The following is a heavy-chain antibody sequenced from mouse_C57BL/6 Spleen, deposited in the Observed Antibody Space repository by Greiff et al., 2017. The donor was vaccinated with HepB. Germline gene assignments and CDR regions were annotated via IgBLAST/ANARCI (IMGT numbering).Heavy chain of an antibody. V-gene: IGHV1-82*01. J-gene: IGHJ2*01. Sequence: QVQLKQSGPELVKPGASVKISCKASGYAFSRSWMNWVKQRPGKGLEWIGRIYPGDGDTNYNGKFKGKATLTADKSSSTAYMQLSSLTSEDSAVYFCARRGRSYSGGYWGQGTPLTVSS. CDR3: ARRGRSYSGGY. CDR1: GYAFSRSW. D-gene: IGHD1-1*02. CDR2: IYPGDGDT.